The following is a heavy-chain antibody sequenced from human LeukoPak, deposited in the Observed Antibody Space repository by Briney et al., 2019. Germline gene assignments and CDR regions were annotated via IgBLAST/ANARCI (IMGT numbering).Heavy chain of an antibody. CDR1: GFTFSSYA. D-gene: IGHD2-2*01. V-gene: IGHV3-23*01. Sequence: GGSLRLSCAASGFTFSSYAMGWVRQAPGKGLEWVSAISGSGGSTYYADSVKGRFTISRDNSKNTLYLQMNSLRAEDTAVYYCVKGHPLSVVVPAAMIDYWGQGTLVTVSS. J-gene: IGHJ4*02. CDR2: ISGSGGST. CDR3: VKGHPLSVVVPAAMIDY.